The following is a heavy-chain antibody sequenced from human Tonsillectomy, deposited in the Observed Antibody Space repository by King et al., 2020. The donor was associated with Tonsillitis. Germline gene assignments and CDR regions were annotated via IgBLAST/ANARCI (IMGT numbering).Heavy chain of an antibody. CDR1: GFIFSDYY. CDR3: ARAGGYCSGGRCYPNDFDI. Sequence: VQLVESGGGLVKPGGSLRLSCAASGFIFSDYYMSWIRQAPGKGLEWISYISGSKFTIYYADSVKGQFTISRDNAKKSLSLQMNSLRAEDTALYYCARAGGYCSGGRCYPNDFDIWGQGTMVTVSS. CDR2: ISGSKFTI. V-gene: IGHV3-11*01. D-gene: IGHD2-15*01. J-gene: IGHJ3*02.